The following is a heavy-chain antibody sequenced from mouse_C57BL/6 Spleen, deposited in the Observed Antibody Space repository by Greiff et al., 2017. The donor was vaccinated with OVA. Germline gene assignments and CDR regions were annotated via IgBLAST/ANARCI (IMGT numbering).Heavy chain of an antibody. CDR3: ARHEERDLGESSGLYAMDC. J-gene: IGHJ4*01. CDR1: GYTFTEYT. Sequence: VHLVESGAELVKPGASVKLSCKASGYTFTEYTIHWVKQRSGQGLEWIGWFYPGSGSIKYNEKFKDKATLTADKSSSTVYMELSRLTSEDSAVYFGARHEERDLGESSGLYAMDCWGQGTSVTVSS. CDR2: FYPGSGSI. V-gene: IGHV1-62-2*01. D-gene: IGHD3-2*02.